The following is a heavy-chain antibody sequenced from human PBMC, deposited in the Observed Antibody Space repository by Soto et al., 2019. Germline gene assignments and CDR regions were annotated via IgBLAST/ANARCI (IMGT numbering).Heavy chain of an antibody. V-gene: IGHV1-69*13. CDR1: GGTFSSYA. J-gene: IGHJ6*02. CDR3: ASSKVDRGAYYYYYGMDD. CDR2: IIPIFGTA. Sequence: SVKVSCKASGGTFSSYAISWVRQAPGQGLEWMGGIIPIFGTANYAQKFQGRVTITADESTSTAYMELSSLRSEDTAVYYCASSKVDRGAYYYYYGMDDWGQGTTVTVSS.